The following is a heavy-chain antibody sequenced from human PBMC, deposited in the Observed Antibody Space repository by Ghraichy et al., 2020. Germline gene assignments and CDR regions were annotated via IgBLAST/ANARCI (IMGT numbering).Heavy chain of an antibody. V-gene: IGHV4-39*07. CDR1: GGSISSSSYY. D-gene: IGHD1-1*01. CDR3: ARRATGTMKTDY. J-gene: IGHJ4*02. CDR2: IYYSGST. Sequence: SETLSLTCTVSGGSISSSSYYWGWIRQPPGKGLEWIGSIYYSGSTYYNPSLKSRVTISVDTSKNQFSLKLSSVTAADTAVYYCARRATGTMKTDYWGQGTLVTVSS.